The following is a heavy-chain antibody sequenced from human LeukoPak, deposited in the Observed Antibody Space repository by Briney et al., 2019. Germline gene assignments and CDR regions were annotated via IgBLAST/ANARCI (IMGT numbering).Heavy chain of an antibody. Sequence: ASVKVSCKASGYTFRDYFMFWVRQAPGQGLEWMGYINPNTGDTTYARQFQGRVTMTRVTSISTAYMELSRLRPDDTAVYYCARENRCSDTSCENDYWGQGALVTGSS. CDR3: ARENRCSDTSCENDY. V-gene: IGHV1-2*02. CDR2: INPNTGDT. D-gene: IGHD2-2*01. J-gene: IGHJ4*02. CDR1: GYTFRDYF.